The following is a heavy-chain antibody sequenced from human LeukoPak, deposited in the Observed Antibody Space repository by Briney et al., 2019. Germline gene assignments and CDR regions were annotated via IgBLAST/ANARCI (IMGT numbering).Heavy chain of an antibody. D-gene: IGHD3-22*01. CDR3: ARIVVVSRLFFDI. CDR2: VHYSGST. CDR1: GGSVSSGSYY. V-gene: IGHV4-61*01. Sequence: PSETLSLTCTVSGGSVSSGSYYWSWIRQPPGKGLEWIGYVHYSGSTNYNPSLRSRVTILVDTSRNQFSLKLTSVTAADTAVYYCARIVVVSRLFFDISGQGTMVTVSS. J-gene: IGHJ3*02.